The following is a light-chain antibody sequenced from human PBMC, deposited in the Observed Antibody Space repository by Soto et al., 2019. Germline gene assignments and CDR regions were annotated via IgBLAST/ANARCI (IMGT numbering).Light chain of an antibody. Sequence: EMVLTQSPGTLSLSPGERVTLSSRASQSVSNNYLAWYQQKPGQAPRLLIFAASSRATAIPDRFNGSGSGTDFTLTISRLEPEDFAVYYCQQYGSSSYTFGQGTKLEIK. CDR3: QQYGSSSYT. J-gene: IGKJ2*01. CDR2: AAS. CDR1: QSVSNNY. V-gene: IGKV3-20*01.